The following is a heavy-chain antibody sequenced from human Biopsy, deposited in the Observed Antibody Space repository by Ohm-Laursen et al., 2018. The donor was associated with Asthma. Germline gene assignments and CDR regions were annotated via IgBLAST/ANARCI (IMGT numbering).Heavy chain of an antibody. Sequence: SLRLSCAASGFTFSRYGMHWVRQAPGKGLEWVAIISHDGTTEYYADSVKGRFTISRDNSRDTVSLQMNSLRADDTAVYYCAKGWYFDSWGQGTQVTVSS. J-gene: IGHJ4*02. V-gene: IGHV3-30*18. CDR1: GFTFSRYG. CDR2: ISHDGTTE. CDR3: AKGWYFDS. D-gene: IGHD6-13*01.